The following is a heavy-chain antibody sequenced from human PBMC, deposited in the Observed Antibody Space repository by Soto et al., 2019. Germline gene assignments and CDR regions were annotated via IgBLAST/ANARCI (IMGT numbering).Heavy chain of an antibody. CDR3: ARDLRDPRYNWNDANYYYYGMDV. CDR1: GYTFTSYA. CDR2: INAGNGNT. V-gene: IGHV1-3*01. D-gene: IGHD1-1*01. Sequence: GASVKVSCKASGYTFTSYAMHWVRQAPGQRLEWMGWINAGNGNTKYSQKFQGRVTITRDTSASTAYVELSSLRSEDTAVYYCARDLRDPRYNWNDANYYYYGMDVWGQGTTVTVSS. J-gene: IGHJ6*02.